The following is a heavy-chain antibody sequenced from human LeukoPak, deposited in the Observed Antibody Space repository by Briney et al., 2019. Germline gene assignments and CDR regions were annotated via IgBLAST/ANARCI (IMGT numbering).Heavy chain of an antibody. CDR1: GGSISSYY. Sequence: KASETLSLTCTVSGGSISSYYWTWIRQPAGKGLEWIGRIYTSGNTGYNPSLKSRVTMPVDTSKNQFSLNLSSVTAADTAVYYCARVDLRAAFFDYWGQGTLVTVSS. CDR2: IYTSGNT. V-gene: IGHV4-4*07. D-gene: IGHD2-15*01. CDR3: ARVDLRAAFFDY. J-gene: IGHJ4*02.